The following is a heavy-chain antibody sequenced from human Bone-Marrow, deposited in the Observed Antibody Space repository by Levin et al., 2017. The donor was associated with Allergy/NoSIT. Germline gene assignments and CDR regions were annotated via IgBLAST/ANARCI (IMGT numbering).Heavy chain of an antibody. D-gene: IGHD3-10*01. J-gene: IGHJ4*02. CDR3: ARGGGFGSVDY. CDR2: LSFDGNSE. CDR1: GFTFSSSA. Sequence: GGSLRLSCAASGFTFSSSAMHWVRQAPGKGLEWVALLSFDGNSEYYAESVKGRFTISRDSSENTLYLQMNSLRAEDSAMYYCARGGGFGSVDYWGQGTLVSVSS. V-gene: IGHV3-30-3*01.